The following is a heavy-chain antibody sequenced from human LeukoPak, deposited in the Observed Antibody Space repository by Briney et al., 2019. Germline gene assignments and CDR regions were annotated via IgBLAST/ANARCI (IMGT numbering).Heavy chain of an antibody. V-gene: IGHV3-64*01. CDR2: ISSNGGNT. J-gene: IGHJ4*02. D-gene: IGHD6-6*01. CDR3: ARGGEYSSSSLWY. CDR1: GFTFSSYA. Sequence: LPGGSLRLSCAASGFTFSSYAMHWVRQAPGKGLEYVSAISSNGGNTYYANSVKGRFTISRDNSKNTLYLQMGSLRAEDMAVYYCARGGEYSSSSLWYWGQGTLVTVSS.